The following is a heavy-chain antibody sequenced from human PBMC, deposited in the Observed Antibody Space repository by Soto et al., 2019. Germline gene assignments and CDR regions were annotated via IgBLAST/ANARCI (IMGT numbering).Heavy chain of an antibody. CDR2: IYWDDDK. Sequence: QITLKESGPTLVKPTQTLTLTCTFSGFSLSTSGVGVGWIRQPPGKALEWLALIYWDDDKRYSPSLKSRLTITKDTSKNQVVLTMTNMDPVDTATYYCAHRRGYDYIWGSYPLGHWGQGTLVPVSS. CDR3: AHRRGYDYIWGSYPLGH. D-gene: IGHD3-16*02. V-gene: IGHV2-5*02. CDR1: GFSLSTSGVG. J-gene: IGHJ4*02.